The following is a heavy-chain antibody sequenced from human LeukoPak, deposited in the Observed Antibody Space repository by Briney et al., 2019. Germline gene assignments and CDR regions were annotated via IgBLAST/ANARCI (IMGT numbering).Heavy chain of an antibody. V-gene: IGHV3-30*18. CDR2: ISYDGSNK. Sequence: PGGSLRLSCAASGFTFGSYGMHWVRQAPGKGLEWVAVISYDGSNKYYADSVKGRFTISRDNSKNTLYLQMNSLRAEDTAVYYCAKDQSRWRGGDAFDIWGQGTMVTVSS. J-gene: IGHJ3*02. CDR1: GFTFGSYG. CDR3: AKDQSRWRGGDAFDI. D-gene: IGHD4-23*01.